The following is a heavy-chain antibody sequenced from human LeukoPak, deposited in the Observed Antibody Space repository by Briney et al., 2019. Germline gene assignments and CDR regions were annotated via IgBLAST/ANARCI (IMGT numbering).Heavy chain of an antibody. CDR1: GGSFSGYY. CDR2: INHSGST. Sequence: PSETLSLTCAVYGGSFSGYYWSWIRQPPGKGLERIGEINHSGSTNYNPSLKSRVTISVDTSKNQFSLKLSSVTAADTAVYYCGRAHPRKTSCFLGWGQGTLVTVSS. CDR3: GRAHPRKTSCFLG. J-gene: IGHJ4*02. D-gene: IGHD2-2*01. V-gene: IGHV4-34*01.